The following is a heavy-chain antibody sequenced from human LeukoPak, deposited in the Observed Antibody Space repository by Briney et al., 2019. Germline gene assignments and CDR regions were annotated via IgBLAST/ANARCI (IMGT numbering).Heavy chain of an antibody. D-gene: IGHD6-13*01. CDR3: VKRVAAAGIFDY. CDR1: GGSISSGGYY. Sequence: SETLSLTCTVSGGSISSGGYYWSWIRQPPGKGLEWIGYIYHSGSTYYNPSLKSRVTISVDRSKNQFSLRLSSVTAADTAVYYCVKRVAAAGIFDYWGQGTLVTVSS. J-gene: IGHJ4*02. V-gene: IGHV4-30-2*01. CDR2: IYHSGST.